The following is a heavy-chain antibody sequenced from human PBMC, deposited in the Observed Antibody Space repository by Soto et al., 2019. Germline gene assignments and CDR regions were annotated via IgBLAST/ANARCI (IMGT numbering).Heavy chain of an antibody. Sequence: QVQLQESGPGLVKPSQTLSLTCTVSGGSISSGGYYWSWIRQHPGKGLEWIGYIYYSGNTYYNPSLKRRVTISEDTSKNQISLKLSSVTAADTAVYYCARATYYYDSSGYSDRVLDYWGQGTLVTGSS. D-gene: IGHD3-22*01. V-gene: IGHV4-31*03. CDR1: GGSISSGGYY. CDR3: ARATYYYDSSGYSDRVLDY. CDR2: IYYSGNT. J-gene: IGHJ4*02.